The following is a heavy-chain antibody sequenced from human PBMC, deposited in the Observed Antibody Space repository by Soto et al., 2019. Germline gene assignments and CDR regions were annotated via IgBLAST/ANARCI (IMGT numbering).Heavy chain of an antibody. V-gene: IGHV1-45*02. CDR2: ITPFSGVT. Sequence: SVKVSCKASGYTFTSRYLHWVRQAPGQALEWMGWITPFSGVTNYAQKFQDRVTITGDTSMNTVYMELSSLRSEDTAMYYCTTESVVVTAADAFDIWGQGTMVTVSS. CDR1: GYTFTSRY. J-gene: IGHJ3*02. CDR3: TTESVVVTAADAFDI. D-gene: IGHD2-21*02.